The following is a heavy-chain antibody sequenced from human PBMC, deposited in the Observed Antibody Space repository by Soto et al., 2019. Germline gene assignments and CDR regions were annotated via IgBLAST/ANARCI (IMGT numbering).Heavy chain of an antibody. D-gene: IGHD2-8*02. V-gene: IGHV1-69*01. Sequence: QVQLVQSGAEVKKTGSSVKVSCKSSGCTFSIYGLSWVRQAPGQGPEWIGGIIPILTTPNYAQKFQGRVTIVADESTTTVYMELSSLKCEDTAVYYCATSVGIAPTGEDGMDVWGQGTSVTVSS. CDR2: IIPILTTP. CDR1: GCTFSIYG. J-gene: IGHJ6*02. CDR3: ATSVGIAPTGEDGMDV.